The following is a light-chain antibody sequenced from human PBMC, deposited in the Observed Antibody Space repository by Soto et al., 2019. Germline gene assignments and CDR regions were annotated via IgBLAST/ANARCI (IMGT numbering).Light chain of an antibody. V-gene: IGLV2-14*01. J-gene: IGLJ1*01. CDR3: SSYTSSSTPYV. CDR1: SSDVGGYNY. CDR2: DVS. Sequence: QPVLTQPASVSGSPGQSITISCTGTSSDVGGYNYVSGYQQHPGKAPNLMIYDVSNRPSGVSNRFSGSKSGNTASLTISGLQAEDEADYYCSSYTSSSTPYVFGTGTKLTVL.